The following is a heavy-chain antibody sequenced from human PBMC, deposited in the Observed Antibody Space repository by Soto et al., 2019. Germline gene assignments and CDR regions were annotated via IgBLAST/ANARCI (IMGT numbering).Heavy chain of an antibody. CDR1: GFTVSSNY. CDR3: ARSSFPQSLVIAARPETKYYYYYGMDV. Sequence: GSLRLSCAASGFTVSSNYMSWVRQAPGKGLEWVSVIYSGGSTYYADSVKGRFTISRDNSKNTLYLQMNSLRAEDTAVYYCARSSFPQSLVIAARPETKYYYYYGMDVWGQGTTVTVSS. D-gene: IGHD6-6*01. V-gene: IGHV3-53*01. CDR2: IYSGGST. J-gene: IGHJ6*02.